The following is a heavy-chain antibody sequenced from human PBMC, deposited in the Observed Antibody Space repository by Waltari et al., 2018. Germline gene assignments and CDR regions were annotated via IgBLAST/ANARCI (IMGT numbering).Heavy chain of an antibody. V-gene: IGHV3-30*01. Sequence: QVQLVESGGGVVQPGRSLRLSCAASGFTFSSYAMHWVRQAPGKGLEWVAVISYDGSNKYYADSVKGRFTISRDNSKNTLYLQMNSLRAEDTAVYYCAKDQTVANEGGMDVWGQGTTVTVSS. D-gene: IGHD4-17*01. CDR1: GFTFSSYA. J-gene: IGHJ6*02. CDR2: ISYDGSNK. CDR3: AKDQTVANEGGMDV.